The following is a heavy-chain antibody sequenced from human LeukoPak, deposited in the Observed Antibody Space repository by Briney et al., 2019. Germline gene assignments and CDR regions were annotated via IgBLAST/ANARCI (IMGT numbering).Heavy chain of an antibody. CDR2: ISETSRKT. V-gene: IGHV3-23*01. D-gene: IGHD5-24*01. J-gene: IGHJ1*01. Sequence: GGSLRPSCAASGFTFNIYAMSWVRQAPGKGLEWVSAISETSRKTYYADPVKGRFTISRNNSKNTLYLQMNDLRDEDTAVYYCVQEARRDGYKLAPVAEHWGQGTLVTVSS. CDR3: VQEARRDGYKLAPVAEH. CDR1: GFTFNIYA.